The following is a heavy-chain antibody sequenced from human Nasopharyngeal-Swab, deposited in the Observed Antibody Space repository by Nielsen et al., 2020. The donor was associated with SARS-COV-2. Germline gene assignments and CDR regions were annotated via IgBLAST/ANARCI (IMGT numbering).Heavy chain of an antibody. CDR1: VYTFTSYA. J-gene: IGHJ6*02. V-gene: IGHV1-3*01. CDR2: INAGNGNT. Sequence: ASVKVSCKASVYTFTSYAMHWVRQAPGQRLEWMGWINAGNGNTKYSQKFQGRVTITRDTSASTAYMELSSLRSEDTAVYYCARDRGGYSYGFGYYYGMDVWGQGTTVTVSS. CDR3: ARDRGGYSYGFGYYYGMDV. D-gene: IGHD5-18*01.